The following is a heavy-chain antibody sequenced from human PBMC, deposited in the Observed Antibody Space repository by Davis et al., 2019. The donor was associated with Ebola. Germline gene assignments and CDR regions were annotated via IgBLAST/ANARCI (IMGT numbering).Heavy chain of an antibody. CDR2: IIPILGIA. J-gene: IGHJ4*02. Sequence: SVKVSCKASGGTFSSYAISWVRQAPGQGLEWMGRIIPILGIANYAQKLQGRVTMTTDTSTSTAYMELRSLRSDDTAVYYCARDVVQYYYDSSGYSIRNKHFDYWGQGTLVTVSS. D-gene: IGHD3-22*01. V-gene: IGHV1-69*04. CDR1: GGTFSSYA. CDR3: ARDVVQYYYDSSGYSIRNKHFDY.